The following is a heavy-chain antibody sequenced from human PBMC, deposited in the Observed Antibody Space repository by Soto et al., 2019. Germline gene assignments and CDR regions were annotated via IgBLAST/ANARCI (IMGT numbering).Heavy chain of an antibody. CDR3: AREPTVEAPLGYNWFDP. CDR2: FYTTGRA. J-gene: IGHJ5*02. Sequence: PXATLSLTCRFSGGPISSSYWNWIRQPAGKGLEWIGRFYTTGRASYNPSLKGRLTLSGDTSKNQFSLRLGSVTAADTAVYYCAREPTVEAPLGYNWFDPWGQGILVTVSS. D-gene: IGHD4-4*01. CDR1: GGPISSSY. V-gene: IGHV4-4*07.